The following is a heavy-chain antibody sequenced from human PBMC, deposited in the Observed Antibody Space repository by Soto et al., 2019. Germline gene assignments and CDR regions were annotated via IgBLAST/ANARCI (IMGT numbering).Heavy chain of an antibody. CDR3: ARGLDYSFDY. J-gene: IGHJ4*02. CDR1: GFTFSIYW. V-gene: IGHV3-7*03. CDR2: IKQDGSET. Sequence: PGGSLRLSCAASGFTFSIYWMSWVRQAPGKGLEWVANIKQDGSETYFAVSVRGRFTLSRDNARNSQYLQMNSLRAEDTAVYYCARGLDYSFDYWGQGAQVTVSS. D-gene: IGHD4-4*01.